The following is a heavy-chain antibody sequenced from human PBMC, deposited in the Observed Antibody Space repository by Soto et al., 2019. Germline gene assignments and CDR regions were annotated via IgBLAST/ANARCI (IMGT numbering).Heavy chain of an antibody. CDR1: GFTFSSYA. J-gene: IGHJ5*02. CDR3: ASLTREDWFDP. V-gene: IGHV3-30-3*01. Sequence: QVQLVESGGGVVQPGRSLRLSCAASGFTFSSYAMHWVRQAPGKGLEWVAVISYDGSNKYYADSVKGRFTISRDNSKNTLYLQMNSLRAEDTAVYYCASLTREDWFDPWGQGTLVTVSS. CDR2: ISYDGSNK.